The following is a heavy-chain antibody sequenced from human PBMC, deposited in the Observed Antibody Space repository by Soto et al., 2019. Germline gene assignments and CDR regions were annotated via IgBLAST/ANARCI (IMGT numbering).Heavy chain of an antibody. Sequence: GGSLRLSCAASGFTFSSYAMSWVRQAPGKGLEWVSAISGSGGSTYYADSVKGRFTISRDNSKNTLYLQMNSLRAEDTAVYYCAKGGRGTRVPYMDVWGKGTTVTVSS. CDR3: AKGGRGTRVPYMDV. CDR1: GFTFSSYA. V-gene: IGHV3-23*01. J-gene: IGHJ6*03. D-gene: IGHD2-2*01. CDR2: ISGSGGST.